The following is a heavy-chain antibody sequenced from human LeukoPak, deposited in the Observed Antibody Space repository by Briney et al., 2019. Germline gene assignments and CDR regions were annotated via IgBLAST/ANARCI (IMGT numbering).Heavy chain of an antibody. D-gene: IGHD5-12*01. V-gene: IGHV3-23*01. CDR2: ISGSGGST. Sequence: PGGSLRLSCAASGFTFSSYAMSWVRQAPGKGLEWVSAISGSGGSTYYADSVKGRFTISRDNSKNTLYLQMNSLRAEDTAVYYCAKDSLENSPLYSGYDPLDYWGQGTLVTVSS. J-gene: IGHJ4*02. CDR3: AKDSLENSPLYSGYDPLDY. CDR1: GFTFSSYA.